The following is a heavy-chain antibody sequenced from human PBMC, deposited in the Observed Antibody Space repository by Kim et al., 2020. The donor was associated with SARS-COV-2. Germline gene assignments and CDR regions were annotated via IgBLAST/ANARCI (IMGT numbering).Heavy chain of an antibody. Sequence: SETLSLTCAVYGGSFSGYYWSWIRQPPGKGLEWIGEINHSGSTNYNPSLKSRVTISVDTSKNQFSLKLSSVTAADTAVYYCARGKNGGSSDYWGQGTLVTVSS. V-gene: IGHV4-34*01. CDR1: GGSFSGYY. CDR3: ARGKNGGSSDY. D-gene: IGHD1-26*01. J-gene: IGHJ4*02. CDR2: INHSGST.